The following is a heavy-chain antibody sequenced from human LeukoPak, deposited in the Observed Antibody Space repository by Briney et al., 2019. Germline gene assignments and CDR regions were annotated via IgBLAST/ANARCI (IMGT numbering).Heavy chain of an antibody. J-gene: IGHJ6*02. CDR2: IKSKTDGGTT. D-gene: IGHD4-17*01. CDR3: TTDPDRDGDYVDYCYYGMDV. CDR1: GFTFSNAW. V-gene: IGHV3-15*01. Sequence: GGSLRLSCAASGFTFSNAWMSWVRQAPGKGLEWVGRIKSKTDGGTTDYAAPVKGRFTISRDDSKNTLYLQMNSLKAEDTAVYYCTTDPDRDGDYVDYCYYGMDVWGQGTTVTVSS.